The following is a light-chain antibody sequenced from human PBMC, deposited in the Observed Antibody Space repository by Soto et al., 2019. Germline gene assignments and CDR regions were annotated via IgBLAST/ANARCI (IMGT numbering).Light chain of an antibody. CDR3: QQYATSPYT. J-gene: IGKJ2*01. Sequence: EIVLTQSPGTLSLSPGESATLSCWASQSVSSSQLAWYQQNPGQAPRLLIYGASIRATGIPDRFSGSGSGTDFTLTIRRLLPEDFAVYYCQQYATSPYTFGQGTKLDIK. CDR2: GAS. CDR1: QSVSSSQ. V-gene: IGKV3-20*01.